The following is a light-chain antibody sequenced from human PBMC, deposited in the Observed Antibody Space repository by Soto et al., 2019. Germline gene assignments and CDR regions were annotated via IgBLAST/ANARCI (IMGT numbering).Light chain of an antibody. J-gene: IGKJ4*01. CDR1: QSISSW. CDR2: KAS. CDR3: QQYDIFSLT. V-gene: IGKV1-5*03. Sequence: DIQMTQSPSTLSASVGDRVTITCRASQSISSWLAWYQQKPGKAPKRLIYKASTLESGIPSRFSGGGSGTEFTLTISSLQPDDFATYYCQQYDIFSLTFGGGTKVAVK.